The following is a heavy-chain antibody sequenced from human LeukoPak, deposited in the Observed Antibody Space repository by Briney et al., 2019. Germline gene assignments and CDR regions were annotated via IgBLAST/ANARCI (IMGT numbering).Heavy chain of an antibody. D-gene: IGHD3-22*01. CDR3: ARGPSSGTGVDY. Sequence: SETLSLTCTVSGGSISSYYWSWIRQPPGKGLEWIGYIYYSGSTNYNPSLKSRVTISVDTSKNQFSLKLSSVTAAGTAVYYCARGPSSGTGVDYWGQGTLVTVSS. V-gene: IGHV4-59*12. CDR2: IYYSGST. CDR1: GGSISSYY. J-gene: IGHJ4*02.